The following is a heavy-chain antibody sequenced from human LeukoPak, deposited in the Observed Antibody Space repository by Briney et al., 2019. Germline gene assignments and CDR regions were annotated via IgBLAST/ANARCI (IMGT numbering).Heavy chain of an antibody. CDR2: ISYDGSNK. J-gene: IGHJ5*02. D-gene: IGHD2-8*01. V-gene: IGHV3-30*18. CDR1: GFTFSSYG. Sequence: GGSLRLSCAASGFTFSSYGMHWVRQAPGKGLEWVAVISYDGSNKYYADSVKGRFTISRDNSKNTLYLQMNSLRAEDTAAYYCAKDPSGKWYFDPWGQGTLVTVSS. CDR3: AKDPSGKWYFDP.